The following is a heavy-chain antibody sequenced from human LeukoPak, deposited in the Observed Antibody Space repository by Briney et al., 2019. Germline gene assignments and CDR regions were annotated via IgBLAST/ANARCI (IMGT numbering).Heavy chain of an antibody. Sequence: ASVKVSCKASGYTFTGYYMHWVRQAPGQGLEWMGWISAYNGHTNYAQKLQGRVTMTTDTSTSTAYMELRSLRSDATAVYYCGRHDSSCFSEYYGMDVWGQGTRVTVSS. CDR1: GYTFTGYY. J-gene: IGHJ6*02. D-gene: IGHD6-13*01. CDR2: ISAYNGHT. V-gene: IGHV1-18*01. CDR3: GRHDSSCFSEYYGMDV.